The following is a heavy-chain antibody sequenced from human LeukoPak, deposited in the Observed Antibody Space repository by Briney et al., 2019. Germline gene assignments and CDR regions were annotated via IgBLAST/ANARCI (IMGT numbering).Heavy chain of an antibody. CDR1: GGSISSYY. CDR3: ARHERIGSSLGY. Sequence: SSETLSLTCTASGGSISSYYWSWIRQPPGKGLEWIGYIYYSGSTNYNPSLKSRVTISVDTSKNQFSLKLSSVTAADTAVYYCARHERIGSSLGYWGQGTLVTVSS. V-gene: IGHV4-59*08. CDR2: IYYSGST. D-gene: IGHD6-13*01. J-gene: IGHJ4*02.